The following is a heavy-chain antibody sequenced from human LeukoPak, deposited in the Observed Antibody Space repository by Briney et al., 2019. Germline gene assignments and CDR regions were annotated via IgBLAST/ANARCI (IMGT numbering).Heavy chain of an antibody. Sequence: ASVKVSCKASGYTFTGYYMHWVRQAPGQGLEWMGWINPNSGGTNYAQKFQSRVTMTRDTSISTAYMELSRLRSDDTAVYYCARDLLSYSYGCDYWGQGTLVTVSS. CDR2: INPNSGGT. CDR3: ARDLLSYSYGCDY. J-gene: IGHJ4*02. V-gene: IGHV1-2*02. D-gene: IGHD5-18*01. CDR1: GYTFTGYY.